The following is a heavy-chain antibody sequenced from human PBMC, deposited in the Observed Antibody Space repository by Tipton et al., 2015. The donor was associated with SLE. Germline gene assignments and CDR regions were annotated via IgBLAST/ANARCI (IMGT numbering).Heavy chain of an antibody. CDR2: INHSGST. CDR1: GGSFSGYY. CDR3: ARVGHGFDDSGYNSHYYYYMDV. Sequence: TLSLTCAVYGGSFSGYYWSWIRQPPGKGLEWIGEINHSGSTNYNPSLKSRVTISVDTSKNQFSLKLSSVTAADTAVYYCARVGHGFDDSGYNSHYYYYMDVWGKGTTVTVSS. J-gene: IGHJ6*03. V-gene: IGHV4-34*01. D-gene: IGHD3-22*01.